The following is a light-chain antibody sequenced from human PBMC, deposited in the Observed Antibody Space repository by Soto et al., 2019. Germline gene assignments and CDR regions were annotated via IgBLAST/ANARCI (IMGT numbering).Light chain of an antibody. CDR1: SSNIGAGYG. Sequence: QSVLTQPPSVSGALGQRVTISCTGSSSNIGAGYGVYWYKQLQGAGPKLLIYFKTNRPSGVPDRFSGSKSGTAASLAITGLRAEDEADYYCQTYDSSLRGYVFGTGTKLTVL. CDR2: FKT. J-gene: IGLJ1*01. CDR3: QTYDSSLRGYV. V-gene: IGLV1-40*01.